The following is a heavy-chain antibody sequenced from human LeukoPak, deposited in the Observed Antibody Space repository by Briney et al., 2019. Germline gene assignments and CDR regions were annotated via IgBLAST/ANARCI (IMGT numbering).Heavy chain of an antibody. CDR3: ARDFAPVGGRGSGELYRSTSVENYYYGMDV. J-gene: IGHJ6*02. CDR2: ISAYNGNT. CDR1: GYTFTSYG. D-gene: IGHD3-10*01. Sequence: GASVKVSCKASGYTFTSYGISWVRQAPGQGLEWMGWISAYNGNTNYAQKLQGRVTMTTDTSTSTAYMELRSLRSDDTAVYYCARDFAPVGGRGSGELYRSTSVENYYYGMDVWGQGTTVTVSS. V-gene: IGHV1-18*01.